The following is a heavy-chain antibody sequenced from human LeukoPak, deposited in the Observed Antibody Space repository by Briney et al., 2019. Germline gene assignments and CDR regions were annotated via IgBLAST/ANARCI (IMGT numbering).Heavy chain of an antibody. CDR1: GYTFTSYY. CDR2: INPSGGST. J-gene: IGHJ4*02. V-gene: IGHV1-46*01. D-gene: IGHD3-22*01. CDR3: ARGRTYYYDSSGYYYYFDY. Sequence: ASVKVSCKASGYTFTSYYMHWVRQAPGQGLEWMGIINPSGGSTSYAQKFQGRVTMTRDTSTSTVYMELSSLRSGDTAVYYCARGRTYYYDSSGYYYYFDYWGQGTLVTISS.